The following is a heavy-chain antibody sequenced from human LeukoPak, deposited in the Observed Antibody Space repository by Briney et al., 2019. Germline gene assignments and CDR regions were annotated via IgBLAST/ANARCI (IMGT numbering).Heavy chain of an antibody. D-gene: IGHD3-16*01. Sequence: GGSLRLSCAASGFTFSSYAMSWVRQAPGKGLEWVSAISGSGGSTYYADSVKGRFTISRDNSKNTLYLQMNSLKTEDTAVYYCTTGPLRLGELVVDSWGQGTLVTVSS. CDR2: ISGSGGST. CDR1: GFTFSSYA. J-gene: IGHJ4*02. CDR3: TTGPLRLGELVVDS. V-gene: IGHV3-23*01.